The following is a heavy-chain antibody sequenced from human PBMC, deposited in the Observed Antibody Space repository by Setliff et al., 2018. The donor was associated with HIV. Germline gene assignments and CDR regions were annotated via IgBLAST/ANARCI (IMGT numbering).Heavy chain of an antibody. Sequence: GSLRLSCATSGFTFSPYAIHWVRQAPGMGLEWVAMIWADEITKFYADSVKGRFTISGDNSKNTLYLQMSSLRAEDTAVYYCARGRVLEWLLNHWGQGTRVTVSS. CDR3: ARGRVLEWLLNH. V-gene: IGHV3-33*01. CDR1: GFTFSPYA. J-gene: IGHJ4*02. CDR2: IWADEITK. D-gene: IGHD3-3*01.